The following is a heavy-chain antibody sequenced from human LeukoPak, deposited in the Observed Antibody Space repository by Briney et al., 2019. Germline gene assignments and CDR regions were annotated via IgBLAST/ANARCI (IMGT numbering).Heavy chain of an antibody. CDR2: IYTGGST. J-gene: IGHJ6*03. D-gene: IGHD2-8*01. V-gene: IGHV4-61*02. CDR1: GGSISSGSSF. Sequence: SETLSLTCTVSGGSISSGSSFWTWIRQPAGKGLEWIGRIYTGGSTNYNPSLKSRVTISVDTSKNQFSPKLSSVTAADTAIYYCARVPGIVLMGYMDVWGKGTTVTVSS. CDR3: ARVPGIVLMGYMDV.